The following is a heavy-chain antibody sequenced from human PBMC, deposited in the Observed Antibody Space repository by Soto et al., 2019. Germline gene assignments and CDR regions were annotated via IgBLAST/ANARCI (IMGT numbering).Heavy chain of an antibody. J-gene: IGHJ4*02. V-gene: IGHV1-69*12. Sequence: QVQLVQSAAEVKRPGSSVKVSCKASGGTFNNHVINWVRQAPGQGLEWMGEIIPIFGTRNYAQEFQGRVTMIAEETTATAYMELSSLRSEDTAVYYCATDQTRVGTYGGSALDYWGQGTLVIVST. CDR2: IIPIFGTR. D-gene: IGHD4-17*01. CDR1: GGTFNNHV. CDR3: ATDQTRVGTYGGSALDY.